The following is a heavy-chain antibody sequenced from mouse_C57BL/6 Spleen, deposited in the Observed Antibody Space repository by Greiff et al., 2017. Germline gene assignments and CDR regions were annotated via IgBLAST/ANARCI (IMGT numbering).Heavy chain of an antibody. J-gene: IGHJ2*01. CDR2: ISNGGGST. Sequence: EVHLVESGGGLVQPGGSLKLSCAASGFTFSDYYMYWVRQTPEKRLEWVAYISNGGGSTYYPDTVKGRFPISRDNAKNTLYLQMSSLKSEDTAMYYCTRGDGDYWGQGTTLTVSS. V-gene: IGHV5-12*01. D-gene: IGHD3-3*01. CDR1: GFTFSDYY. CDR3: TRGDGDY.